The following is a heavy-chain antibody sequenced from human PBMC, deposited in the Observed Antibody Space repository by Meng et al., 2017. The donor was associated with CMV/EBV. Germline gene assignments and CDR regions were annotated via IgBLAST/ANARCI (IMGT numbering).Heavy chain of an antibody. V-gene: IGHV5-51*01. Sequence: KVSCKGSGYSFTSYWIGWVRQMPGKGLEWMGIIYPGDSDTRYSPSFQGQVTISVDKSVSTAYLQWSSLKASDTAIYYCARPVGSSTSDGAFDIWGQGTMVTVS. J-gene: IGHJ3*02. D-gene: IGHD6-13*01. CDR3: ARPVGSSTSDGAFDI. CDR2: IYPGDSDT. CDR1: GYSFTSYW.